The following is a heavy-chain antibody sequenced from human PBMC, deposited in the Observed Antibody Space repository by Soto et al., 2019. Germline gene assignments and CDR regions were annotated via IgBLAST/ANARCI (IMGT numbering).Heavy chain of an antibody. Sequence: ASVKVSCKASGYTFTSYGISWVRQAPGQGPEWMGWISGHNGNTNHPQSLQGRVTMTTDTSRNTAYMELRSLRSDDTAVYYCARDEGLEATGAFDIWGQGTMVTVS. CDR3: ARDEGLEATGAFDI. CDR2: ISGHNGNT. CDR1: GYTFTSYG. D-gene: IGHD1-1*01. J-gene: IGHJ3*02. V-gene: IGHV1-18*01.